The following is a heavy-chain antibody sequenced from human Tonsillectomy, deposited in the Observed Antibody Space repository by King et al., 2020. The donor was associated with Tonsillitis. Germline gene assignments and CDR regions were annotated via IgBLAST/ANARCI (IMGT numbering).Heavy chain of an antibody. D-gene: IGHD2-15*01. V-gene: IGHV3-66*01. CDR3: ACTPTYNYYMDV. CDR1: GFTVSTNY. CDR2: IYSVGST. J-gene: IGHJ6*03. Sequence: QLVQSGGGLVQPGGSLRLSCAASGFTVSTNYMSWVRQAPGRGLEWVSVIYSVGSTYYADSVKGRFTISRDNSKNTLYLQMNSLRVEDTAVFYCACTPTYNYYMDVWGKGTTVTVSS.